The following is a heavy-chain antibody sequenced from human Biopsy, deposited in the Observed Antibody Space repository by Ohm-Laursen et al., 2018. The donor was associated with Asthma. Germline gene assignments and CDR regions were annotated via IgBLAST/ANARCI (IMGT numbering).Heavy chain of an antibody. CDR1: GYSLTDLS. Sequence: ASVKVSCKISGYSLTDLSMHWVRQAPGQGLEWMGGHDHEEGGTVNARRFQGRVTMTEDTSTDTAYMELSSLSSDDTALYYCASDFPKDYVRYNFQFWGQGTLVTVSS. CDR2: HDHEEGGT. J-gene: IGHJ4*02. V-gene: IGHV1-24*01. D-gene: IGHD4-17*01. CDR3: ASDFPKDYVRYNFQF.